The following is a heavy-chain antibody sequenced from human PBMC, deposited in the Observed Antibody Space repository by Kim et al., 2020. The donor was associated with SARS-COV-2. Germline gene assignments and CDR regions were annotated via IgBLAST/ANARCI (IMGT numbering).Heavy chain of an antibody. V-gene: IGHV3-66*01. D-gene: IGHD6-19*01. Sequence: VKGRFTISRDTSKNTLYLQMNSLRAEDTAVYYCARGTYSSGWYGGYYFDYWGQGTLVTVSS. J-gene: IGHJ4*02. CDR3: ARGTYSSGWYGGYYFDY.